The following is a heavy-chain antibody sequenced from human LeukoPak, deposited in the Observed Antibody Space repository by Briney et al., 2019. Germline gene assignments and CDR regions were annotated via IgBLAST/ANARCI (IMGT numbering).Heavy chain of an antibody. D-gene: IGHD2-2*01. CDR2: IRSKAYGGTT. J-gene: IGHJ5*02. CDR1: GFTFGDYA. CDR3: TSMEDIVVVPAAHEGRGYWFDP. Sequence: GGSLRLSCTASGFTFGDYAMSWVRQAPGKGLEWVGFIRSKAYGGTTEYAASVKGRFTISRDDSKSIAYLQMNSLKTEDTAVYYCTSMEDIVVVPAAHEGRGYWFDPWGQGTLVTVSS. V-gene: IGHV3-49*04.